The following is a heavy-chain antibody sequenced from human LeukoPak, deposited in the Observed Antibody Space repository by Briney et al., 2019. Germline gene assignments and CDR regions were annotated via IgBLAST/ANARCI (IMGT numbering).Heavy chain of an antibody. V-gene: IGHV4-59*01. CDR1: GGSISTYY. J-gene: IGHJ4*02. Sequence: SETLSLTCTVSGGSISTYYWSWIRQPPGKGLEWIGHIFYSGSTNYNPSLKSRVTISVDTSKNQFSLNLSSVTAADTAVYYCARGRLYSSSWFFDYWGQGTLVTVSS. D-gene: IGHD6-13*01. CDR2: IFYSGST. CDR3: ARGRLYSSSWFFDY.